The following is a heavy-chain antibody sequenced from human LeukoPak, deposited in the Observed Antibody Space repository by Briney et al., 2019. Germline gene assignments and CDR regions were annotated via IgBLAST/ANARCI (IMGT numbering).Heavy chain of an antibody. CDR3: ARDYKSSCSGATCLYFDY. D-gene: IGHD2-15*01. J-gene: IGHJ4*02. V-gene: IGHV1-18*01. Sequence: ASVKVSCKTYGYTFVNYGVSWVRQAPGQGLEWMGWISAVNGDTNSAHNLRGRLTMTIDTSTSTAYMELRSLRSDDTALYFCARDYKSSCSGATCLYFDYWGQGTLVTVSS. CDR2: ISAVNGDT. CDR1: GYTFVNYG.